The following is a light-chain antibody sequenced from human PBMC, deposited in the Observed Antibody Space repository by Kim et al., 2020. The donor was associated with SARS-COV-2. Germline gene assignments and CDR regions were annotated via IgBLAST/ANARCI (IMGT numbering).Light chain of an antibody. Sequence: GAAATPASGLETEAIRSNLDWYQQKPREAPRLLISEACRSVTGVPARFSGSGSGADFTLTISRLEPEDFATYYCRKNNTLPRTFGQGAKVDIK. CDR3: RKNNTLPRT. CDR2: EAC. V-gene: IGKV3-20*01. J-gene: IGKJ1*01. CDR1: EAIRSN.